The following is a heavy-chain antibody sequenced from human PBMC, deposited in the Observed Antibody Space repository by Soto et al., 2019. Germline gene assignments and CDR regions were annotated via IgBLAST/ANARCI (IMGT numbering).Heavy chain of an antibody. Sequence: QVQLVQSGGEVKKPGASVKVSCKASGYTFTIYGINWVRQAPGQGLEWMGWISPDNGTPNYAQKLQGRVTMTTDTYTSTAYMELRRLRPDDTAVYCCARALGYSGYAGMDVWGQATTVTVSS. CDR2: ISPDNGTP. V-gene: IGHV1-18*01. J-gene: IGHJ6*02. CDR1: GYTFTIYG. D-gene: IGHD5-12*01. CDR3: ARALGYSGYAGMDV.